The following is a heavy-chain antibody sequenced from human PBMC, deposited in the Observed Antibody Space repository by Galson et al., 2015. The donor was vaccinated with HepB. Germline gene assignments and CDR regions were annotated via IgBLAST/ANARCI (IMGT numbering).Heavy chain of an antibody. CDR2: ISGSGGST. D-gene: IGHD3-10*01. J-gene: IGHJ6*02. CDR3: AKDVIMGNEAYYYYGMDV. CDR1: GFTFSSYA. Sequence: SLRLSCAASGFTFSSYAMGWVRQAPGKGLEWVSAISGSGGSTYYADSVKGRFTISRDNSKNTLYLQMNSLRAEDTAVYYCAKDVIMGNEAYYYYGMDVWGQGTTVTVSS. V-gene: IGHV3-23*01.